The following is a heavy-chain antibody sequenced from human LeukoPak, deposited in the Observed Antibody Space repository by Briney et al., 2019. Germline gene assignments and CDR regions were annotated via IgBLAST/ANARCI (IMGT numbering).Heavy chain of an antibody. J-gene: IGHJ3*02. CDR3: ANLPANDAFDI. D-gene: IGHD1-14*01. CDR1: RFTFSSYG. Sequence: GSLRLSCAASRFTFSSYGMSWVRQAPGKGLEWVSAISASGGSTYYSDSVKGRFTISRDNSKNTLYLQMNSLRAEDTAVYYCANLPANDAFDIWGQGTMVTVSS. V-gene: IGHV3-23*01. CDR2: ISASGGST.